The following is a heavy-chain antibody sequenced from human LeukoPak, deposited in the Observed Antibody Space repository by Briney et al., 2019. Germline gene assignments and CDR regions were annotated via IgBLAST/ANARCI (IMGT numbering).Heavy chain of an antibody. V-gene: IGHV4-59*01. CDR1: GGSISSYY. CDR3: ARMITMVRGVIVDY. CDR2: IYYSGST. D-gene: IGHD3-10*01. Sequence: SETLSLTCTVSGGSISSYYWSWIQQPPGKGLEWIGYIYYSGSTNYNPSLKSRVTISVDTSKNQFSLKLSSVTAADTAAYYCARMITMVRGVIVDYWGQGTLVTVSS. J-gene: IGHJ4*02.